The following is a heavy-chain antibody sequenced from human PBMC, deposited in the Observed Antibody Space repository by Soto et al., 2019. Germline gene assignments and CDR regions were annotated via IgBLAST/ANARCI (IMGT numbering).Heavy chain of an antibody. J-gene: IGHJ6*02. CDR2: IYYSGST. CDR1: GGSISSYY. V-gene: IGHV4-59*01. CDR3: ARDIRGVIIGYYYYGMDV. Sequence: PSETLSLTCTVSGGSISSYYWSWIRQPPGKGLEWIGYIYYSGSTNYNPSLKSRVTISVDTSKNQFSLKLSSVTAADTAVYYCARDIRGVIIGYYYYGMDVWGQGTTVTVSS. D-gene: IGHD3-10*01.